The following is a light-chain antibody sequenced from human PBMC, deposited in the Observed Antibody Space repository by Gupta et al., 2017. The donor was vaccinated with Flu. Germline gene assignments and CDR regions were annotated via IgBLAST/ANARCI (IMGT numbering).Light chain of an antibody. CDR2: AAS. V-gene: IGKV1-8*01. CDR1: QGISSD. CDR3: QKYYRYPLT. Sequence: AIRMTQSPSSFSASTGDRVTITCRASQGISSDLAWYQQKPGKAPKLLIYAASTLQSGVPSRGSGSGSGTDFTLTISCLQSEDFATYYCQKYYRYPLTFGGGTKVEIK. J-gene: IGKJ4*01.